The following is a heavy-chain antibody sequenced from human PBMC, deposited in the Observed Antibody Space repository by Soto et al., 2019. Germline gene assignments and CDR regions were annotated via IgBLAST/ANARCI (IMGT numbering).Heavy chain of an antibody. D-gene: IGHD6-19*01. Sequence: GGSLRLSCAASGFIFTTYSMNWVRQAPGKGLEWVSSISSSGSTIYYAASEKGRFTSSRDSAKEALYLQMNSLPAEDTGVYYCVRGRGWTPTFDPWGQGTLVTVSS. CDR1: GFIFTTYS. V-gene: IGHV3-21*01. CDR2: ISSSGSTI. J-gene: IGHJ5*02. CDR3: VRGRGWTPTFDP.